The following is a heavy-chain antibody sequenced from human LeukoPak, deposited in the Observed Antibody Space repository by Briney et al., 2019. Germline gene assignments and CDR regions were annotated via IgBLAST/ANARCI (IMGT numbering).Heavy chain of an antibody. V-gene: IGHV3-23*01. CDR1: GFTFSSYA. CDR2: ITSSGGST. D-gene: IGHD4-23*01. Sequence: GGSLRLSCAASGFTFSSYAMSWVRQAPGKGLEWVSGITSSGGSTYYADSVKGRFTNSRDNSKNTLFLQMNSLRAEDTAVYYCAKLIRWPQGFDYWGQGTLVTVSS. J-gene: IGHJ4*02. CDR3: AKLIRWPQGFDY.